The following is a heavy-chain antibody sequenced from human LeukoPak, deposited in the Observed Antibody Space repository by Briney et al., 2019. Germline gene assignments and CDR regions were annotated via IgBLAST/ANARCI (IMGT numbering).Heavy chain of an antibody. CDR3: ARGLEKGYSFGIDY. Sequence: GGSLRLSCAASGFTFNDYAMHWVRQAPGKGLEWVSGISWNSGTIGHADSVRGRFTISRDNAKSSLYLQMTSLRADDTGLYYCARGLEKGYSFGIDYWGQGALVTVSS. D-gene: IGHD5-18*01. V-gene: IGHV3-9*01. J-gene: IGHJ4*02. CDR2: ISWNSGTI. CDR1: GFTFNDYA.